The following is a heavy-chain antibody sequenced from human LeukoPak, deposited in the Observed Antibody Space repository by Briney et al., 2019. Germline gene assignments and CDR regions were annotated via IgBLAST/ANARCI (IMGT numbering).Heavy chain of an antibody. Sequence: ASVKVSCKASGYTFINYGISWVQQAPGQGLEWMGWISACNGNTNYAQKLQGRVTMTTDTSTSTAYMELRSLRSDDTAVYYCARDTRYSYGYLFDYWGQGTLVTVSS. CDR2: ISACNGNT. V-gene: IGHV1-18*01. J-gene: IGHJ4*02. CDR3: ARDTRYSYGYLFDY. D-gene: IGHD5-18*01. CDR1: GYTFINYG.